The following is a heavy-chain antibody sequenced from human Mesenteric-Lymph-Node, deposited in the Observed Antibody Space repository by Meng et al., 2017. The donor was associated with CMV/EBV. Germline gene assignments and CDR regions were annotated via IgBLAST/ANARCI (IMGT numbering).Heavy chain of an antibody. CDR2: ISSSGSYI. J-gene: IGHJ3*02. CDR1: GFTFSSYS. CDR3: ARISGSHDAFDI. D-gene: IGHD1-26*01. V-gene: IGHV3-21*04. Sequence: GESLKISCAASGFTFSSYSMNWVRQAPGKGLEWVSSISSSGSYIYYADPVKGRFTISRDNAKNSLYLQMNSLRAEDTAVYYCARISGSHDAFDIWGQGTMVTVSS.